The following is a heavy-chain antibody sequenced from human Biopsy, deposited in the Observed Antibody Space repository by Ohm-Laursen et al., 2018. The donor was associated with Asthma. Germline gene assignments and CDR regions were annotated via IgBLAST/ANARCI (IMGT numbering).Heavy chain of an antibody. D-gene: IGHD7-27*01. J-gene: IGHJ5*02. Sequence: SVKVSCKVSGYSFELNGMSWVRQAPGQGLEWMGRINPNSGGTNYAQKFQGRVTMTSDTSISTAYMELSRLRSDDTALYYCARGQKSPGDRWFDPWGQGTLVTVSS. V-gene: IGHV1-2*06. CDR1: GYSFELNG. CDR2: INPNSGGT. CDR3: ARGQKSPGDRWFDP.